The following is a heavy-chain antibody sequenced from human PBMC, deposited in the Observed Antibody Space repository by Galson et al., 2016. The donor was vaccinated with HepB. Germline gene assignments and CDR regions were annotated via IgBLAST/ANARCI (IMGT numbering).Heavy chain of an antibody. CDR1: GFTFSSYW. CDR2: ICYDGGKK. V-gene: IGHV3-33*08. J-gene: IGHJ4*02. Sequence: SLRLSCAASGFTFSSYWMHWVRQAPGKGLEWVAVICYDGGKKYYADSVKGRFAISRANSKNTLYLQMNSLRAEDTAVYYCASACSSTTCYGDFDYWGQGTLVTVSS. D-gene: IGHD2-2*01. CDR3: ASACSSTTCYGDFDY.